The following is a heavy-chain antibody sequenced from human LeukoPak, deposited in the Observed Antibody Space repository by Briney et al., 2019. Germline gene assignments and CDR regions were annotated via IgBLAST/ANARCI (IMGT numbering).Heavy chain of an antibody. CDR1: GFTFSSYS. V-gene: IGHV3-21*01. D-gene: IGHD3-22*01. J-gene: IGHJ3*02. CDR3: ARDRRGYYYDSSGSDAFDI. Sequence: PGGSLRLSCAASGFTFSSYSMNWVRQAPGKGLEWVSSISSSSSYIYYADSVKGRFTISRDNAKNSLYLQMNSLRAEDTAVYYCARDRRGYYYDSSGSDAFDIWGQGTMVTVSS. CDR2: ISSSSSYI.